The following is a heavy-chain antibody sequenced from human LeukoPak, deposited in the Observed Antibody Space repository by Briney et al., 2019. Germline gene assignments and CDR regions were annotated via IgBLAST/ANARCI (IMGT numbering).Heavy chain of an antibody. Sequence: GGSLRLSCAASGFTFSGSAMHGVRQASGKGLEWVGRIRSKANSYATAYAASVKGRFTISRDDSKNTAYLQMNSLKTEDTAVYYCTSGPHTGAAFDIWGQGTMVTVSS. J-gene: IGHJ3*02. D-gene: IGHD1-14*01. CDR1: GFTFSGSA. CDR2: IRSKANSYAT. V-gene: IGHV3-73*01. CDR3: TSGPHTGAAFDI.